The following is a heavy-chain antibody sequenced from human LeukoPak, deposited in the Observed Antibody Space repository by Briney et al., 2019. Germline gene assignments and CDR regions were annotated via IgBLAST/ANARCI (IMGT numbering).Heavy chain of an antibody. CDR2: IIPILGIA. V-gene: IGHV1-69*04. J-gene: IGHJ6*02. Sequence: ASVKVSCKASGGTFSSYAISWVRQAPGQGLEWMGRIIPILGIANYAQKFQGRVTITADKSTSTAYMELSSLRSEDTAVYYCARDLGAYYYYYGMDVWGQGTTVTVSS. CDR1: GGTFSSYA. CDR3: ARDLGAYYYYYGMDV. D-gene: IGHD1-26*01.